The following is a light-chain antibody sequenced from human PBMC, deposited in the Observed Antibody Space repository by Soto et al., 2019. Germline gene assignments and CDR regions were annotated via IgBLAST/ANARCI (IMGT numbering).Light chain of an antibody. CDR2: KDS. V-gene: IGLV3-27*01. J-gene: IGLJ2*01. Sequence: SYELTQPSSVSVSPGQTARTTCSGDVLAKKYARWFQQKPGQAPVLVIYKDSERPSGIPERFSGSSSGTTVTLTISGAQVEDEADYYCYSAADNKGVFGGGTQLTVL. CDR3: YSAADNKGV. CDR1: VLAKKY.